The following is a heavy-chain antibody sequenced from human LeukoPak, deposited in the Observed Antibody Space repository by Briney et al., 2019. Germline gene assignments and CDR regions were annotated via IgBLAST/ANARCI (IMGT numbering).Heavy chain of an antibody. J-gene: IGHJ4*02. CDR2: IYYSGST. D-gene: IGHD3-22*01. CDR1: GGSISSYY. CDR3: ATGGQYYYDSSGLDY. Sequence: KASETLSLTCIVSGGSISSYYWSWIRQPPGKGLEWIGYIYYSGSTNYNPSLKSRVTISVDTSKNQFSLKLSSVTAADTAVYYCATGGQYYYDSSGLDYWGQGTLVTVSS. V-gene: IGHV4-59*08.